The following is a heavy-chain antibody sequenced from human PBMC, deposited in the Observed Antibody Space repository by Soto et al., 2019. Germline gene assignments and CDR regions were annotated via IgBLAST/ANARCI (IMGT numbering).Heavy chain of an antibody. CDR1: GGTFSNLA. Sequence: ASVKVSCKASGGTFSNLAINWVRQAPGQGLEWMGGITPLLGAADYAQKFQGRVSIISDESTTTVYMELRSLKSDDTAVYYCARGDFLAALHGMDVWGQGTTVTVSS. CDR3: ARGDFLAALHGMDV. CDR2: ITPLLGAA. D-gene: IGHD6-6*01. V-gene: IGHV1-69*13. J-gene: IGHJ6*02.